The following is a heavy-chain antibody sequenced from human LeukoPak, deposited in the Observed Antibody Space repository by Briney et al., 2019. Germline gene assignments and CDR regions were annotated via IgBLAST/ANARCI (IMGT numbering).Heavy chain of an antibody. V-gene: IGHV1-18*01. Sequence: ASVKVSCKASGYTFTSYGISWVRQAPGQGLEWLGWISGHNGDTKYAQKFQGRVFVTADTSTSTAYMDLTSLTSDDTAVYYCATASEAHDWFGPWGQGTLVTVSS. J-gene: IGHJ5*02. CDR3: ATASEAHDWFGP. CDR2: ISGHNGDT. CDR1: GYTFTSYG.